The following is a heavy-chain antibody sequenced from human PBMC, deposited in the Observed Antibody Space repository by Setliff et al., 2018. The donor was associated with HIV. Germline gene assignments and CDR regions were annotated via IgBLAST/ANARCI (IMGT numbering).Heavy chain of an antibody. CDR3: ARGLSIFGVATPGFYSFMDV. V-gene: IGHV4-61*02. Sequence: SETLSLTCTVSGGSISSGSYYWSWIRQPAGKGLEWIGRIYTSGSTNYNPSLKSRVSISLDTSKKQVSLKLNSVTAADTAVYYCARGLSIFGVATPGFYSFMDVWGKG. J-gene: IGHJ6*03. D-gene: IGHD3-3*01. CDR1: GGSISSGSYY. CDR2: IYTSGST.